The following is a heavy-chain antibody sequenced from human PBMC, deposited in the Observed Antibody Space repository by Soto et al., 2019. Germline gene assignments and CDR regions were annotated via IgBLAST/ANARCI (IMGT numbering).Heavy chain of an antibody. D-gene: IGHD6-13*01. CDR3: ARGGWEQQFDGLDY. Sequence: ASVKVSCKASGYTFTSYAMHWVRLAPGQRLEWMGWINAGNGNTKYSQKVQGRVTITRDTSASTAYMELGSLRAEDTAVYYCARGGWEQQFDGLDYWGQGTLVTVSS. J-gene: IGHJ4*02. CDR2: INAGNGNT. CDR1: GYTFTSYA. V-gene: IGHV1-3*01.